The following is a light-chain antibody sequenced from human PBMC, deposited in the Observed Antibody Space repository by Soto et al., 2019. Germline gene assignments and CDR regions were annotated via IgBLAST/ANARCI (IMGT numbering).Light chain of an antibody. J-gene: IGKJ2*01. CDR3: KQYGSSPMYT. V-gene: IGKV3-20*01. CDR2: GAS. Sequence: EIVLTQSPGTLSLSPGARATLSCRASQSVSSSYLAWYQQKPGQAPRLLIYGASSRATGIPDKFSGSGSGTDFTLTISRLEPEYFAVYYCKQYGSSPMYTLGQGTKQEIQ. CDR1: QSVSSSY.